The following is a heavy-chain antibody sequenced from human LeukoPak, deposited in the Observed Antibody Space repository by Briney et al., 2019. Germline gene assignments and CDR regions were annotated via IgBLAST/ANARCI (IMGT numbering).Heavy chain of an antibody. Sequence: SETLSLTCTVSGYSISSTYYWGWIRQPPGKGLEWIGSIYHSGSTYYNPSLKSRVTISVDTSKNQFSLKLSSVTAADTAVYYCARGSGRNVLLWFGEPREFDYWGQGTLVTVSS. J-gene: IGHJ4*02. CDR2: IYHSGST. V-gene: IGHV4-38-2*02. CDR1: GYSISSTYY. CDR3: ARGSGRNVLLWFGEPREFDY. D-gene: IGHD3-10*01.